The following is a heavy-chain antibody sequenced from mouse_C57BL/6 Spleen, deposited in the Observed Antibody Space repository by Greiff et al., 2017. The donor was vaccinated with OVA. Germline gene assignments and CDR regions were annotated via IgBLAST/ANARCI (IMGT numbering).Heavy chain of an antibody. Sequence: DVQLQESGPGMVKPSQSLSLTCTVTGYSITSGYDWHWIRHFPGNILEWMGYISYSGSTKYNPTLKSRISITHDTSTNHFFLKLNSMTTEDTATYYCARDGSTYWDFDVGGTGTTVTVSS. J-gene: IGHJ1*03. D-gene: IGHD2-1*01. CDR2: ISYSGST. CDR1: GYSITSGYD. CDR3: ARDGSTYWDFDV. V-gene: IGHV3-1*01.